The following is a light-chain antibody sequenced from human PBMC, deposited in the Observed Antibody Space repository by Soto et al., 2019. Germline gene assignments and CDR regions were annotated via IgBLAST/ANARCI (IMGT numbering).Light chain of an antibody. V-gene: IGLV2-14*01. J-gene: IGLJ2*01. CDR1: SSDIGAGYNY. Sequence: QSALTQPASVSGSPGQSLTISCTGTSSDIGAGYNYISWYQHHPGKAPKLIIYGVINRPSGVSHRFSATKSGNTASLTISGLQAEDEADYYCSSYTTSNTLIFGGGTKVTVL. CDR2: GVI. CDR3: SSYTTSNTLI.